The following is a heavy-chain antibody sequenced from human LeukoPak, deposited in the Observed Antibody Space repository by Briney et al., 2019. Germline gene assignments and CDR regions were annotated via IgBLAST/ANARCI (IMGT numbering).Heavy chain of an antibody. CDR1: GYTFTSYG. D-gene: IGHD3-10*01. J-gene: IGHJ3*02. Sequence: GASVKVSCKASGYTFTSYGISWVRQAPGQGLEWMGWISAYNGNTNYAQKLQGRVTMTTDTSTSTAYMELRSLRSDDTAVYYCAREGQGVLWFGDRHVAFDIWGQGTMVTVSS. V-gene: IGHV1-18*01. CDR2: ISAYNGNT. CDR3: AREGQGVLWFGDRHVAFDI.